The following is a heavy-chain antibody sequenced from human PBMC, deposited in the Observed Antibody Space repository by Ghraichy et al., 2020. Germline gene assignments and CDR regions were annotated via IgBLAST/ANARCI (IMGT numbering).Heavy chain of an antibody. CDR1: GDSLSSHNVA. CDR3: ARGQMSAFDI. CDR2: TFYESSWYS. V-gene: IGHV6-1*01. Sequence: SQTLSLTCAISGDSLSSHNVAWYWIRHSPSRSLEWLGSTFYESSWYSDYPESVRSRITINPDTSMYQFSLQLSSVSPEDTAIYYCARGQMSAFDIWGQGT. J-gene: IGHJ3*02.